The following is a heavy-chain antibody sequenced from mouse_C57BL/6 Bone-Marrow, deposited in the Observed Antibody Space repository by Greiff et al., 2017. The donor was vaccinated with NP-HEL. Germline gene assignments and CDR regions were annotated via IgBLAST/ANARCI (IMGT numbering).Heavy chain of an antibody. Sequence: EVQWVESGGGLVQPGGSLSLSCAASGFTFTDYYMSWVRQPPGKALEWLGFIRNKANGYTTEYSASVKGRFTISRDNSQSILYLQMNALRAEDSATYYCARSSGSSPYYFDYWGQGTTLTVSS. D-gene: IGHD1-1*01. V-gene: IGHV7-3*01. CDR1: GFTFTDYY. J-gene: IGHJ2*01. CDR3: ARSSGSSPYYFDY. CDR2: IRNKANGYTT.